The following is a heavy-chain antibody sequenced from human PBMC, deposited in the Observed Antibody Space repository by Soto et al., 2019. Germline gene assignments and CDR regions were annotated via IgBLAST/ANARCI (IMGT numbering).Heavy chain of an antibody. Sequence: PGGSLRLSCAVSGFTFRTYSMNWVRQAPGKGLEWVSYISDSSSTIYYADSVKGRFIISRDNAQNSLYLEMNSLRDEDTAVYYCASVAPRYTWNGLDYMDVWGKGTTVTVSS. J-gene: IGHJ6*03. CDR1: GFTFRTYS. V-gene: IGHV3-48*02. CDR2: ISDSSSTI. CDR3: ASVAPRYTWNGLDYMDV. D-gene: IGHD1-1*01.